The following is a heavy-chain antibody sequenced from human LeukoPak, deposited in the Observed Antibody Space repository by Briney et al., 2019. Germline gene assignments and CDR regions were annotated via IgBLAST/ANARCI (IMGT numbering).Heavy chain of an antibody. D-gene: IGHD6-19*01. V-gene: IGHV1-69*04. CDR3: ATDGGSGWFGLSSFDY. CDR2: IIPILGIA. Sequence: ASVKVSCKTSGGTFLNYAISWVRQAPGQGLEWMGRIIPILGIANYAQKFQARVTLTADKSTSTAYMELSSLRSDDTAVYYCATDGGSGWFGLSSFDYWGQGTLVTVSS. CDR1: GGTFLNYA. J-gene: IGHJ4*02.